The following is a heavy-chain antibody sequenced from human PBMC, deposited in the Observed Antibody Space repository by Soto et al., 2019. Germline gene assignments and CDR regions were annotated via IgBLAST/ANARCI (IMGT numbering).Heavy chain of an antibody. CDR3: ARLGGGDAFDI. V-gene: IGHV1-45*02. CDR2: ITPFNGNT. D-gene: IGHD3-16*01. CDR1: GYTFTYRY. Sequence: QMQLVQSGAEVKKTGSSVKVSCKASGYTFTYRYLHWVRQAPGQALEWMGWITPFNGNTNYAQKFQDRVTITRDRSMSTAYMELSSLRSEDTVMYYCARLGGGDAFDIWGQGTMVTVSS. J-gene: IGHJ3*02.